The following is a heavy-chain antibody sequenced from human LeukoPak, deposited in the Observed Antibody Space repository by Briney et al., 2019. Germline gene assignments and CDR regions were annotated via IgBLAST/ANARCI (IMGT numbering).Heavy chain of an antibody. V-gene: IGHV1-2*02. CDR2: INPNSDGT. CDR3: ARVQNYYDSAGYYLYYFDH. Sequence: ASVNVSCKASGYTFTGYFIHWVRQAPGQGLEWMGWINPNSDGTNYAQKFQGRVTMTRDTSVNTAYMDLSRLRSDDTAVYYCARVQNYYDSAGYYLYYFDHWGQGTLVTVSS. J-gene: IGHJ4*02. D-gene: IGHD3-22*01. CDR1: GYTFTGYF.